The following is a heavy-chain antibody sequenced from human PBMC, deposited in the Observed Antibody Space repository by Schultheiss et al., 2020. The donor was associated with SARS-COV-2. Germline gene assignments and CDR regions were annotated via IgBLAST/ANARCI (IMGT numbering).Heavy chain of an antibody. CDR3: ARGDATVTTGGACWFDP. CDR1: GFTFSSFA. V-gene: IGHV3-74*01. CDR2: INSDGSST. D-gene: IGHD4-17*01. Sequence: GGSLRLSCAASGFTFSSFAMSWVRQAPGKGLEWVSRINSDGSSTSYADSVKGRFTISRDNAKNTLYLQMNSLRAEDTAVYYCARGDATVTTGGACWFDPWGQGTLVTVSS. J-gene: IGHJ5*02.